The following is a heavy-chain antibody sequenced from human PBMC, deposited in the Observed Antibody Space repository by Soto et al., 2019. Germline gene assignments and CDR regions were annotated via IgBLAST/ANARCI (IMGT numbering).Heavy chain of an antibody. Sequence: PXGTLSLTFTVSGGCISSYYWSWIRQPPGKGLEWIGYIYYSGSTNYNPSLKSRVTISVDTSKNQFSLKLSSVTAADTAVYYCARDGGGIEARLNYYYYGMDVWGQGTTVTVSS. V-gene: IGHV4-59*01. CDR3: ARDGGGIEARLNYYYYGMDV. CDR1: GGCISSYY. J-gene: IGHJ6*02. CDR2: IYYSGST. D-gene: IGHD6-6*01.